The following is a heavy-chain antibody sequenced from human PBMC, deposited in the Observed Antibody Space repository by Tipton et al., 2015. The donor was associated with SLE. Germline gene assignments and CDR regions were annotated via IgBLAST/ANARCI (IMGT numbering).Heavy chain of an antibody. D-gene: IGHD3-22*01. J-gene: IGHJ3*01. Sequence: TLSLTCNVSGYSIRNGYYWGWIRRAPGKGLEWTGTIHHSGITYYNPSLKSRVTISVDTSKNQFSLKLRSVTAADTAVYYCARGDPNYDSSAYLIPDGDALDFWGQGTMVTVSS. CDR2: IHHSGIT. CDR3: ARGDPNYDSSAYLIPDGDALDF. V-gene: IGHV4-38-2*02. CDR1: GYSIRNGYY.